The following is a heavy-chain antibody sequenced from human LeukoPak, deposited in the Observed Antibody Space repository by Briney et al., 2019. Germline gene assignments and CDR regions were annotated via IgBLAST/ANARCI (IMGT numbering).Heavy chain of an antibody. D-gene: IGHD4-11*01. CDR3: TRVEETATTAAIIRKYSYYYYYKDV. CDR2: IKQDGSEK. J-gene: IGHJ6*03. V-gene: IGHV3-7*01. Sequence: GGSLRLSCAASGFTFSDYWMSWVRQAPGKGLEWVANIKQDGSEKHYVDSVKGRFTISRDNAKNSLYLQMSSLRAEDTAVYYCTRVEETATTAAIIRKYSYYYYYKDVWGKGNTVTVSS. CDR1: GFTFSDYW.